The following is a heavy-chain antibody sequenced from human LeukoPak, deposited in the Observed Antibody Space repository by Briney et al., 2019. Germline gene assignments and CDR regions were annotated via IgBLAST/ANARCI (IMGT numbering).Heavy chain of an antibody. V-gene: IGHV4-39*07. D-gene: IGHD3-16*01. CDR3: ARVPPGIGANAFDI. CDR1: GGSISSSSYY. J-gene: IGHJ3*02. CDR2: INHSGST. Sequence: SETLSLTCTVSGGSISSSSYYWGWIRQPPGKGLEWIGKINHSGSTNYNPSLKSRVTISVDTSKNQFSLKLSSVTAADTAVYYCARVPPGIGANAFDIWGQGTMVTVSS.